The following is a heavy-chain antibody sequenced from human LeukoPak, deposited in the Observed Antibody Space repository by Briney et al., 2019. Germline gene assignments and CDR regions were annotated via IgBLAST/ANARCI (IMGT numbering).Heavy chain of an antibody. Sequence: EASVKVSCKTSGYSFTSYNINWVRQATGQGLEWMGWMNPSNDNTGYAQKFQGRVTFTGDTSISTAYMELSSLKSEDTAVYYCGTGNEVVPAAVVYWGQGPLVPVSS. D-gene: IGHD2-2*01. V-gene: IGHV1-8*03. CDR3: GTGNEVVPAAVVY. J-gene: IGHJ4*02. CDR1: GYSFTSYN. CDR2: MNPSNDNT.